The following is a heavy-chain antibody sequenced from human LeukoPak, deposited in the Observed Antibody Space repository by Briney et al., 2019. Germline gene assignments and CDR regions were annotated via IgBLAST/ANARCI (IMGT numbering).Heavy chain of an antibody. V-gene: IGHV1-2*02. J-gene: IGHJ4*02. Sequence: ASVKVSCKASVSTFTGYYMHWVRQAPGQGLEWMGWINPNSGGTNYAQKFQGRVTMTSDTSISTAYMELSRPRSDDTAVYYCARVPRRGGGTFDYWGQGTLVTVSS. CDR3: ARVPRRGGGTFDY. CDR1: VSTFTGYY. D-gene: IGHD3-10*01. CDR2: INPNSGGT.